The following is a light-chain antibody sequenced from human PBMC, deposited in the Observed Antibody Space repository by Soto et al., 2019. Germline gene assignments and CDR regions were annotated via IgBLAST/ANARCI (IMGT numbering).Light chain of an antibody. J-gene: IGLJ3*02. CDR2: DVS. CDR1: SSDVGGFNY. V-gene: IGLV2-14*03. Sequence: QSALTQPASVSGSPGQSITISCTGTSSDVGGFNYVSWYQHHPGIAPKLMIYDVSLRPSGVSNRFSGSKSGNTASLTISGLXXXXXAXYYCSSYTSSTTVVFGGGTKLTVL. CDR3: SSYTSSTTVV.